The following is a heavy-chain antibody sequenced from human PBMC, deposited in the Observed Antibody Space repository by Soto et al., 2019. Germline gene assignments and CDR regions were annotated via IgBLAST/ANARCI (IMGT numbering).Heavy chain of an antibody. CDR1: GFTFSNYW. J-gene: IGHJ3*02. D-gene: IGHD3-10*01. CDR3: ARDVSPGSRTLYLDAFDI. V-gene: IGHV3-7*04. Sequence: EVQLVESGGGLVQPGGSLRLSCAASGFTFSNYWMTWVRQAPGKGLEWVANIKRDGSGGSYLDSVRGRFTVSRDNAKNSLYLKMDSLSAEDTALYYCARDVSPGSRTLYLDAFDIWGQGTMVTVSS. CDR2: IKRDGSGG.